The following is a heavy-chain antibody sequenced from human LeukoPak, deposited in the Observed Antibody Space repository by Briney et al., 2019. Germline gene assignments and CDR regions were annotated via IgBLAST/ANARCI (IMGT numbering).Heavy chain of an antibody. CDR3: ASARHGDCVWPY. CDR1: GYSSTYW. V-gene: IGHV5-51*01. Sequence: GESLKISCKSPGYSSTYWIGWVRQMPGKGLEWMGIIYSGDSQTKYSPSFQGRVTISADKSITTAYLQWSTLEASDTAMYYCASARHGDCVWPYWGQGTLVTVSS. D-gene: IGHD2-21*02. CDR2: IYSGDSQT. J-gene: IGHJ4*02.